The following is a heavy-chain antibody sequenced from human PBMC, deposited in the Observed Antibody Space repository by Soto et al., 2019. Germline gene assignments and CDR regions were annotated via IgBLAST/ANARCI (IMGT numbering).Heavy chain of an antibody. D-gene: IGHD1-26*01. J-gene: IGHJ4*02. CDR1: GGTFSSYA. CDR2: IIPIFGTA. Sequence: SVKVACNASGGTFSSYAIIWVRQAPGQGLEWMGGIIPIFGTANYAQKFQCRVTITADESTSTAYMELSSLRSEDTAVYYCATAGRIVGPTIAGYYFDYWGQGTLVTV. CDR3: ATAGRIVGPTIAGYYFDY. V-gene: IGHV1-69*01.